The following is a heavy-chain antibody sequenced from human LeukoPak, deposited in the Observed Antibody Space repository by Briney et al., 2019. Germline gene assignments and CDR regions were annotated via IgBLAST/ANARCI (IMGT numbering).Heavy chain of an antibody. CDR1: GGSLSGYY. V-gene: IGHV4-34*01. CDR2: INHSGST. D-gene: IGHD3-22*01. Sequence: PSETLSLTCAVYGGSLSGYYWSWIRQPPGKGLEWIGEINHSGSTNYNPSLKSRVTISVDTSKNQFPLKLSSVTAADTAVYYCARVYKNYYDSSADAFDIWGQGTMVTVSS. J-gene: IGHJ3*02. CDR3: ARVYKNYYDSSADAFDI.